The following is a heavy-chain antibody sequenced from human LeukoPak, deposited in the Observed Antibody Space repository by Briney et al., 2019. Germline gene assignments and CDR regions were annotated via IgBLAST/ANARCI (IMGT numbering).Heavy chain of an antibody. CDR3: ARGPFGSGSFLAY. J-gene: IGHJ4*02. CDR2: MNPNSGDT. V-gene: IGHV1-8*01. Sequence: GASVKVSCXASGYIFSINDINWVRQAAGQGLEWMEWMNPNSGDTGYTEKFQGRVAMTRSTSITTAYMELSSLRSEDTAVYYCARGPFGSGSFLAYWGQGTLVTVSS. CDR1: GYIFSIND. D-gene: IGHD3-10*01.